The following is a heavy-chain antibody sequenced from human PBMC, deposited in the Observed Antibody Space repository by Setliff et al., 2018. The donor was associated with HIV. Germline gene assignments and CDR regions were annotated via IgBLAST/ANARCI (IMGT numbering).Heavy chain of an antibody. Sequence: PSETLSLTCTVSGGSISSHYWSWIRQPAGKGLEWIGRIYTSGNTNYNPSLKSRVTMSVDTSKNQFSLKLGSVTAADTAVYYCARDSELGLNYHYGMDVWGQGTTVTVSS. CDR2: IYTSGNT. V-gene: IGHV4-4*07. CDR1: GGSISSHY. J-gene: IGHJ6*02. D-gene: IGHD1-26*01. CDR3: ARDSELGLNYHYGMDV.